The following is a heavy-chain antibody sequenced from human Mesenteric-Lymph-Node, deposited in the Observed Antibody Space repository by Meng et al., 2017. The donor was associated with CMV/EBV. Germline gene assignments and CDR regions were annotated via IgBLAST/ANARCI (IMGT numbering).Heavy chain of an antibody. CDR1: GFTFSSYA. J-gene: IGHJ5*02. CDR2: ISYDGSNK. V-gene: IGHV3-30*04. CDR3: ARVKWGITGTT. Sequence: QVQLVESGGGVVQPGRSRRLSGAAFGFTFSSYAMNWVRQAPGKGLEWVAVISYDGSNKYYADSVKGRFTISRDNSKNTLYLQMNSLRAEDTAVYHCARVKWGITGTTWGQGTLVTVSS. D-gene: IGHD1-20*01.